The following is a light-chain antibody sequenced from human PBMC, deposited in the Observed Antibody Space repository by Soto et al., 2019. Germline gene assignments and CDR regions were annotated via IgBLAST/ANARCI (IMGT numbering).Light chain of an antibody. CDR2: GAS. CDR3: QQYGTSAIT. V-gene: IGKV3-20*01. Sequence: EIVLTQSPGSLSLSPGERATLSCRASQSVSSNYLAWYQQKPGQAPRLLIYGASSRATGIPDRFSGSGSGTDFDLTISTLEPEDFAVYYCQQYGTSAITFGQGTRLEIK. J-gene: IGKJ5*01. CDR1: QSVSSNY.